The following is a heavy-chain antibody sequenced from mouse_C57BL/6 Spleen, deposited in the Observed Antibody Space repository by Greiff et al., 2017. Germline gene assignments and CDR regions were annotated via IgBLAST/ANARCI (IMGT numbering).Heavy chain of an antibody. Sequence: EVKVVESGPELVKPGASVKMSCKASGYTFTDYNMHWVKQSHGKSLEWIGYINPNNGGTSYNQKFKGKATLTVNKSSSTAYMELRSLTSEASAVYYCARKGYGSSGGYFDVWGTGTTVTVSS. D-gene: IGHD1-1*01. CDR1: GYTFTDYN. J-gene: IGHJ1*03. CDR2: INPNNGGT. CDR3: ARKGYGSSGGYFDV. V-gene: IGHV1-22*01.